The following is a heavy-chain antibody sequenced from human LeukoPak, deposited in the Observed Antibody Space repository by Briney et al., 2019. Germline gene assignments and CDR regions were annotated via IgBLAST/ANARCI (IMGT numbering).Heavy chain of an antibody. CDR1: GFTFSSYE. Sequence: PGGSLRLSCAASGFTFSSYEMNWVRQAPGKGLEWVSYISSSGSTIYYADSVKGRFTISRDNAKNSLYLQMNSLRAEDTAVYYCAKYWGSGDNDYWGQGTLVTVSS. D-gene: IGHD7-27*01. CDR3: AKYWGSGDNDY. CDR2: ISSSGSTI. V-gene: IGHV3-48*03. J-gene: IGHJ4*02.